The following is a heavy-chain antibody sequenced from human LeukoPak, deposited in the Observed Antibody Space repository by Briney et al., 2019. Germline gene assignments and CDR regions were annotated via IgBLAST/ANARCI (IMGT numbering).Heavy chain of an antibody. Sequence: GRSLRLSCAASGFTFSSYAMHWVRQAPGKGLEWVAVISYDGSNKYYADSVKGRFTISRDNSKNTLYLQMNSLRAEDTAVYYCARAHQARLLWFLGADYWGRGTLVTVSS. V-gene: IGHV3-30*01. J-gene: IGHJ4*02. CDR1: GFTFSSYA. CDR3: ARAHQARLLWFLGADY. CDR2: ISYDGSNK. D-gene: IGHD3-10*01.